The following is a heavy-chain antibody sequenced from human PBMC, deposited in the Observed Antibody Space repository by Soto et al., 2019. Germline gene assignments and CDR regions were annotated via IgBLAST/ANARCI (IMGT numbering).Heavy chain of an antibody. CDR3: AKHGLVNSPSEVDS. Sequence: EVQLLESGGGLAQPGGSLRLSCVTSGFSFSNSGMSWVRQAPGKGLDWVSGISGNGRNTYYTDSVTGRFLVSRDNSGNTLFLQMNSLRAEDTAIFFGAKHGLVNSPSEVDSWGQGNLVTVSS. D-gene: IGHD1-1*01. CDR1: GFSFSNSG. CDR2: ISGNGRNT. V-gene: IGHV3-23*01. J-gene: IGHJ4*02.